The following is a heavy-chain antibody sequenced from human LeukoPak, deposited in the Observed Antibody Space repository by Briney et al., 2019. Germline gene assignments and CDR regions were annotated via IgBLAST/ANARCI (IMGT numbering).Heavy chain of an antibody. V-gene: IGHV4-39*07. J-gene: IGHJ4*02. Sequence: SETLSLTCTVSGGSISSGSYYWSWIRQPAGKGLEWIGSIYYSGSTYYNPSLKSRVTISVDTSKNQFSLKLSSVTAADTAVYYCAREATPTGTTVTTFHWGQGTLVTVSS. CDR1: GGSISSGSYY. CDR2: IYYSGST. D-gene: IGHD4-17*01. CDR3: AREATPTGTTVTTFH.